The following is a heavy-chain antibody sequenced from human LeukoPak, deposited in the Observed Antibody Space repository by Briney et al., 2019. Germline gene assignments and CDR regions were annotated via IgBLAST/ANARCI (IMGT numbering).Heavy chain of an antibody. CDR3: AKAICGVGDCYFDY. V-gene: IGHV3-23*01. Sequence: PGGSLRLSCAASGFTFSSYAMSWVRQAPGKGLEWVSAISGSGGSTYYADTVKGRFTISRDNSENTLYLQMNSLRAEDTAVYYCAKAICGVGDCYFDYWGQGTLVTVSS. J-gene: IGHJ4*02. CDR2: ISGSGGST. D-gene: IGHD2-21*01. CDR1: GFTFSSYA.